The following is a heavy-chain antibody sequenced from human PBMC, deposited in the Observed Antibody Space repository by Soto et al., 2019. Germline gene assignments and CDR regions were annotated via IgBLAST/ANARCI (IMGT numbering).Heavy chain of an antibody. CDR3: ARVHCSAGTCLDGLDF. Sequence: PSQTLSLTCVISGDSVSSNGACWNWIRQSPSRGLQWLGRIYYRSKWFHDYAASVESRMAINPDTSRNQFSLQLKDVTPEDTAVYYCARVHCSAGTCLDGLDFWGQGTTVTVSS. D-gene: IGHD2-15*01. CDR1: GDSVSSNGAC. V-gene: IGHV6-1*01. J-gene: IGHJ6*02. CDR2: IYYRSKWFH.